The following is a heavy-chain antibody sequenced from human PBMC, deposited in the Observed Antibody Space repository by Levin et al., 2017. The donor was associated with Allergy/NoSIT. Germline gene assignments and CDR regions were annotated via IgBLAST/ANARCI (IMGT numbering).Heavy chain of an antibody. J-gene: IGHJ6*02. V-gene: IGHV3-11*01. Sequence: GESLKISCAASGFTFSDYYMSWIRQAPGKGLEWVSYISSSGSTIYYADSVKGRFTISRDNAKNSLYLQMNSLRAEDTAVYYCARSHHPRQRYYGMDVWGQGTTVTVSS. CDR2: ISSSGSTI. CDR3: ARSHHPRQRYYGMDV. CDR1: GFTFSDYY.